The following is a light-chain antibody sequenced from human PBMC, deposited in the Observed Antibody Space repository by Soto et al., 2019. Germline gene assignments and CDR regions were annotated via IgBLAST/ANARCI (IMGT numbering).Light chain of an antibody. CDR1: SSDVGGYDY. CDR3: SSYTSSSTPLV. CDR2: DVS. J-gene: IGLJ2*01. Sequence: QSALTQPASVSGPPGQSITISCTGTSSDVGGYDYVSWYQQHPGKAPKLMIYDVSNRPSGVSNRFSGSKSGNTASLTISGLQAEDEADYYCSSYTSSSTPLVFGGGTKLTDL. V-gene: IGLV2-14*03.